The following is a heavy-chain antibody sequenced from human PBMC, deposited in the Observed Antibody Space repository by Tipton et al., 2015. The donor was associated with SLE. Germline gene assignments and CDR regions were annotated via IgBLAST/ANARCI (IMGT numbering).Heavy chain of an antibody. V-gene: IGHV4-59*02. Sequence: LSLTCTVSGGSVNGHYWNWIRQAPGKGLEWIGYIYYKGSTDYKSSLKSRLTISIDTSKNQVSLKLTSVTAADTAVYYCARAPLFGVVTVRGPFDYWGQGTLVTVSS. CDR2: IYYKGST. CDR1: GGSVNGHY. CDR3: ARAPLFGVVTVRGPFDY. J-gene: IGHJ4*02. D-gene: IGHD3-3*01.